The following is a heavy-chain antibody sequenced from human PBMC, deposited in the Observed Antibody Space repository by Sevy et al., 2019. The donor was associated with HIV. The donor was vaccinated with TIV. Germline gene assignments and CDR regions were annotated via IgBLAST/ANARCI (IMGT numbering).Heavy chain of an antibody. CDR3: ATGLPGEYVDCSSCYSDYFAY. CDR2: FDPEDGEK. J-gene: IGHJ4*02. V-gene: IGHV1-24*01. D-gene: IGHD2-15*01. Sequence: ASVKVSCKVSGYTLIEFSMHWVRQAPGKGLEWMGGFDPEDGEKIYAQTFQGRVTMTEDTSTDTAYMELSSLGSEDTAVYYCATGLPGEYVDCSSCYSDYFAYWGQGTLVTVSS. CDR1: GYTLIEFS.